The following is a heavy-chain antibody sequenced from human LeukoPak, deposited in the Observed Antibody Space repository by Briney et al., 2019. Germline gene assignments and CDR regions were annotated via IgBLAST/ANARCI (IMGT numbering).Heavy chain of an antibody. CDR3: ARDLRAEQQLVAPYYMDV. J-gene: IGHJ6*03. V-gene: IGHV3-21*01. Sequence: PGGSLRLSCAASGFTFSSYSMNWVRQAPGKGLEWVSSISSSSSYIYYADSVKGRFTISRDNAKNSLYLQMNSLRAEDTAVYYCARDLRAEQQLVAPYYMDVWGKGTTVTVSS. CDR2: ISSSSSYI. D-gene: IGHD6-13*01. CDR1: GFTFSSYS.